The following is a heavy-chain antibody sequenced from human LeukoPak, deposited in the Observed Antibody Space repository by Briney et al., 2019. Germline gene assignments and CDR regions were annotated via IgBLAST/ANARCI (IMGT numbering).Heavy chain of an antibody. CDR2: IIPIFGTA. J-gene: IGHJ4*02. Sequence: GASVKVSCKASGYTFTSYAISWVRQAPGQGLEWMGGIIPIFGTANYAQKFQGRVTITADESTSTAYMELSSLRSEDTAVYYCAGDYYGSGSYADYWGQGTLVTVSS. V-gene: IGHV1-69*13. CDR3: AGDYYGSGSYADY. D-gene: IGHD3-10*01. CDR1: GYTFTSYA.